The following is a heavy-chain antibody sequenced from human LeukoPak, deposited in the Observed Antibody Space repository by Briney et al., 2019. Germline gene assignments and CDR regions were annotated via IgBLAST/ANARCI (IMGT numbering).Heavy chain of an antibody. CDR2: INADGSST. J-gene: IGHJ3*02. CDR3: AREFRVLPDI. CDR1: GFTFSSYW. Sequence: GGSLRLSCAASGFTFSSYWMHWGRQAPGNGLVWVSRINADGSSTNYVDSVKGRFTISRDNAKNTLYLQMNSLRDEDTAVYYCAREFRVLPDIWGQGTMVTVSS. V-gene: IGHV3-74*01. D-gene: IGHD2-8*02.